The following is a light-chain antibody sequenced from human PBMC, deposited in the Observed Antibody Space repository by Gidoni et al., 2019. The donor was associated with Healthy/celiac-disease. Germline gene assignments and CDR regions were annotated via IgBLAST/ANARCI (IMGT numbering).Light chain of an antibody. CDR2: DVS. Sequence: QSALTQPASVSGSPGQSITISCTGTSSDVGGYNYVSWYQQHTGKAPKLMIYDVSNRPSWVSNRFSGSKSGNTASLTISGLQAEDEADYYCSSYTSSSTPYVFGTGTKVTVL. V-gene: IGLV2-14*03. CDR1: SSDVGGYNY. CDR3: SSYTSSSTPYV. J-gene: IGLJ1*01.